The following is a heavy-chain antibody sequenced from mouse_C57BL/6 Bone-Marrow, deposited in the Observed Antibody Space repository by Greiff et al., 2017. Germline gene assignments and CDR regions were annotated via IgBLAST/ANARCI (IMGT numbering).Heavy chain of an antibody. CDR1: GYTFTSYW. CDR2: IDPSDSET. CDR3: ARKGYDEGYYYAMGY. Sequence: QVQLQQPGAELVRPGSSVKLSCKASGYTFTSYWMHWVKQRPIQGLEWIGNIDPSDSETHYNQKFKDKATLTVDKSSSTAYMQLSSLTSEDSAVYYCARKGYDEGYYYAMGYWGQGTSVTVSS. J-gene: IGHJ4*01. V-gene: IGHV1-52*01. D-gene: IGHD3-1*01.